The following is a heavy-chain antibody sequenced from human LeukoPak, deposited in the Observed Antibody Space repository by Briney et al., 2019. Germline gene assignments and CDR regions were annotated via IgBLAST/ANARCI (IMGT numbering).Heavy chain of an antibody. D-gene: IGHD4-11*01. J-gene: IGHJ4*02. CDR2: ISGSGGST. CDR1: GFTFSSYA. V-gene: IGHV3-23*01. Sequence: PGGSLRLSCAASGFTFSSYAMSWVRQAPGKGLEWVSAISGSGGSTYYADSVKGRFTISRDNSKNTLYLQMNSLRAEDTAVYCCAKDKYSNYRPFDYWGQGTLVTVSS. CDR3: AKDKYSNYRPFDY.